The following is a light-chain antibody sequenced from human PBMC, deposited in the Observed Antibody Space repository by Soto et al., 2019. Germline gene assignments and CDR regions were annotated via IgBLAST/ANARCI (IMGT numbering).Light chain of an antibody. CDR2: GAS. V-gene: IGKV3-20*01. CDR1: QSVSGDY. CDR3: QQYGSSPPIT. J-gene: IGKJ5*01. Sequence: IGFTTSPSTPSLSPGERATLSFRAIQSVSGDYLAWYQQRPGQAPRLLIYGASNRATGIPDRFGGSGSGTDFTLTISRLEPEDFAVYYCQQYGSSPPITFGQVTRLEIK.